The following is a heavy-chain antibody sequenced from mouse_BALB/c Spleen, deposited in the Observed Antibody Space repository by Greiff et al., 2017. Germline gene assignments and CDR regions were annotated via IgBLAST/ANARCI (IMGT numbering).Heavy chain of an antibody. J-gene: IGHJ2*01. Sequence: DVMLVESGGGLVQPGGSRKLSCAASGFTFSSFGMHWVRQAPEKGLEWVAYISSGSSTIYYADTVKGRFTISRDNPKNTLFLQMTSLRSEDTAMYYCARDRMTPYYFDYWGQGTTLTVSS. CDR1: GFTFSSFG. V-gene: IGHV5-17*02. CDR2: ISSGSSTI. CDR3: ARDRMTPYYFDY. D-gene: IGHD2-10*02.